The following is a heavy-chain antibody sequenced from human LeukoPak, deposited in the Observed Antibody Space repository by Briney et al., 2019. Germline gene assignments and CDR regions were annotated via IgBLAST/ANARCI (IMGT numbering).Heavy chain of an antibody. CDR2: ISSEGSSI. CDR3: AKGSQMAVDY. J-gene: IGHJ4*02. Sequence: PGGSLRLSCAASGFTFSSYWMHWVRQAPGKGLVWVSRISSEGSSISYADSVKGRFTISRDNAKNTLYLQMNSRRAEDTAVYYCAKGSQMAVDYWGQGTLVTVSS. D-gene: IGHD5-24*01. CDR1: GFTFSSYW. V-gene: IGHV3-74*01.